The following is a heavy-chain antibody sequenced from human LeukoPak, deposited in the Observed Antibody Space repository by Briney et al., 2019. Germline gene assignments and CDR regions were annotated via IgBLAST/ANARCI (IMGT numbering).Heavy chain of an antibody. CDR2: IYSGGST. J-gene: IGHJ3*02. D-gene: IGHD4-17*01. V-gene: IGHV3-53*01. CDR3: ARSSRTVTIDAFDI. Sequence: PGGSLRLSCAASGFTVSSNYMSWVRQAPGKGLEWVSVIYSGGSTYYADSVKGRFTISRDNSKNTLYLQMNSLRAEDTAVYYCARSSRTVTIDAFDIWGQGTMVTVSS. CDR1: GFTVSSNY.